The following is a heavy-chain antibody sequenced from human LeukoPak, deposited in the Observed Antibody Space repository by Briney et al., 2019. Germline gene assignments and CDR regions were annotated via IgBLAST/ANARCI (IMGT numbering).Heavy chain of an antibody. J-gene: IGHJ4*02. CDR1: GFTFSTYA. V-gene: IGHV3-23*01. CDR3: AREPNNVVTPAGFDY. D-gene: IGHD2-2*01. CDR2: ISSGADYT. Sequence: PGGSLRLFCAASGFTFSTYAMTWVRQAPGKGLEWVSTISSGADYTYYADSVKGRFTISRDNSKSTLYLQMNSLRAEDTAVYYCAREPNNVVTPAGFDYWGQGTLVTVSS.